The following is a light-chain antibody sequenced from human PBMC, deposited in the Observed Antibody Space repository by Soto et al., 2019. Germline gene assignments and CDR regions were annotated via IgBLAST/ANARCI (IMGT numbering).Light chain of an antibody. CDR1: QRVSSN. CDR3: QQSNNWPPWT. CDR2: GAS. Sequence: EIVMTQSPATLSVSPGETATLSCRASQRVSSNLAWYQQKPGQAPRLLIYGASTRATGIPARFSGSGSGTEFTLTISSLQSEDFAVYYCQQSNNWPPWTFGQGTKVEIK. J-gene: IGKJ1*01. V-gene: IGKV3-15*01.